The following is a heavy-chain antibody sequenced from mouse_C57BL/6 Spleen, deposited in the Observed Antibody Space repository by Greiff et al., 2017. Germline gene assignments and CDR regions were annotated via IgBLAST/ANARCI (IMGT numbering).Heavy chain of an antibody. CDR3: ARFTPGTHYFDY. J-gene: IGHJ2*01. D-gene: IGHD4-1*01. CDR1: GYTFTSYW. CDR2: IYPSDSET. V-gene: IGHV1-61*01. Sequence: QVQLQQPGAELVRPGSSVKLSCKASGYTFTSYWMDWVKQRPGQGLEWIGNIYPSDSETHYNQKFKDKATLTVDKSSSTAYMQLSSLTSEDSAVYYCARFTPGTHYFDYWGQGTTLTVSS.